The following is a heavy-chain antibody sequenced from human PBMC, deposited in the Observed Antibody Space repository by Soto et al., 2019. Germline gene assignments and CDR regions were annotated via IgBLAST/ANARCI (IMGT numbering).Heavy chain of an antibody. J-gene: IGHJ4*02. D-gene: IGHD4-17*01. CDR3: AKDCGYGDYAFCY. CDR2: ISYDGSNK. V-gene: IGHV3-30*18. Sequence: GGSLRLSCAASGFTFSSYGMHWVRQAPGKGLEWVAVISYDGSNKYYADSVKGRFTISRENSKNTLYLQMNSLRAEDTAVYYCAKDCGYGDYAFCYWGQGTLVTVS. CDR1: GFTFSSYG.